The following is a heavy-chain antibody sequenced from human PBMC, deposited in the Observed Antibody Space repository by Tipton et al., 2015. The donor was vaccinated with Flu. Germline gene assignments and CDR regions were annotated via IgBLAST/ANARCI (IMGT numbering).Heavy chain of an antibody. CDR3: ATLGSRYSPSY. Sequence: LRLSCAVSGGSISSGDYYWSWIRQSPGKGLEWLGYIYHSGNTYYNPSLNSRITISVDASKNQFPLNLDSVTAADTAMVYCATLGSRYSPSYWGQGTLVSVSS. J-gene: IGHJ4*02. CDR1: GGSISSGDYY. V-gene: IGHV4-30-4*01. CDR2: IYHSGNT. D-gene: IGHD5-18*01.